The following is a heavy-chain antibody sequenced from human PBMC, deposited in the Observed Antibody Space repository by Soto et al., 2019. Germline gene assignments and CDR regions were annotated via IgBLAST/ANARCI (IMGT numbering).Heavy chain of an antibody. D-gene: IGHD2-2*01. CDR2: IDGRGGST. CDR3: PKEASDCPITSCYDKWFDG. Sequence: EGSLRLSGAACGFTLNNFAISWVRQAPGKGLEWVSGIDGRGGSTEYADSVKGRFSISRDNSKNTLYLQMNSLRVEDTAAYYSPKEASDCPITSCYDKWFDGSRQLTLFAV. J-gene: IGHJ5*02. V-gene: IGHV3-23*01. CDR1: GFTLNNFA.